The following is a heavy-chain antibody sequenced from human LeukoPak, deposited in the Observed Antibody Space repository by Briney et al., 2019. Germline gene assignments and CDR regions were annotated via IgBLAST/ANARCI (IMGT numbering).Heavy chain of an antibody. J-gene: IGHJ4*02. CDR2: INSDGSST. Sequence: GGSLRLSCAASGFTFSSYWMHWVRQAPGKGLVWVSRINSDGSSTSYADSVKGRFTISRDNAKNTLYLQMNSLRAEDTAEYYCARGEAVYAVAEYYFDYWGQGTLVTVSS. V-gene: IGHV3-74*01. D-gene: IGHD6-19*01. CDR1: GFTFSSYW. CDR3: ARGEAVYAVAEYYFDY.